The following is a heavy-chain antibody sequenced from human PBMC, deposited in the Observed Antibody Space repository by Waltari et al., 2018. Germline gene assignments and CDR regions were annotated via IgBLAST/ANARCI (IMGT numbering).Heavy chain of an antibody. CDR1: GGSFSGYY. D-gene: IGHD3-10*01. J-gene: IGHJ4*02. CDR2: INHSGST. Sequence: QVQLQQWGAGLLKPSETLSLTCAVYGGSFSGYYWIWIRHPPGKGLEWIGEINHSGSTNHNPSLKSRGTRSVDTSKNQFSLKLSSVTAADTAVYYCARGGGMVRGATRDPYFDYWGQGTLVTVSS. CDR3: ARGGGMVRGATRDPYFDY. V-gene: IGHV4-34*01.